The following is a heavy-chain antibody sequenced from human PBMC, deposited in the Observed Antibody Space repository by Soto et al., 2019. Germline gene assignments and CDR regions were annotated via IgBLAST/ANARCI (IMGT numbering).Heavy chain of an antibody. J-gene: IGHJ4*02. CDR1: GFTFSNAW. V-gene: IGHV3-15*01. Sequence: EVQLVESGGGLVKPGGSLRLSCAASGFTFSNAWMSWVRQAPGKGLEWVGRIKSKTDGGTTDYAAPVKGRFTISRDDSKNTLYLQMNSMKTEDTAVYYCTTDRRDVYFDYWGQGTLVTVSS. CDR2: IKSKTDGGTT. CDR3: TTDRRDVYFDY.